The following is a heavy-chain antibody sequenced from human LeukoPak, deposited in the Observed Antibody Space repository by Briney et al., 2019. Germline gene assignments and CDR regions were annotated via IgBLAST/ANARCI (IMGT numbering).Heavy chain of an antibody. CDR2: INGSGGST. V-gene: IGHV3-23*01. J-gene: IGHJ4*02. Sequence: GGSLRLSCVASGFTFSSYAMIWVRQAPGKGLEWVSAINGSGGSTYYADSVKGRFTISRDNSKNTLYLQMNSLRAEDTAVYYCAKDGTYYYGSGNFDYWGQVTLVTVSS. D-gene: IGHD3-10*01. CDR1: GFTFSSYA. CDR3: AKDGTYYYGSGNFDY.